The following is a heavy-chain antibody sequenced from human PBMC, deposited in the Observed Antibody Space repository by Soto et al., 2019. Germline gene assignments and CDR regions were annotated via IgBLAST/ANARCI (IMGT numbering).Heavy chain of an antibody. D-gene: IGHD2-2*01. CDR3: ARALVVPAAMYNWFDP. J-gene: IGHJ5*02. CDR1: GDSVSSNSAA. V-gene: IGHV6-1*01. CDR2: TYYRSKWYN. Sequence: SQTLSLTCAISGDSVSSNSAAWNWIRQSPSRGLEWLGRTYYRSKWYNDYAVSVKSRITINPDTSKNQFSLQLNSVTPEDTAVYYCARALVVPAAMYNWFDPWGQGTLVTVSS.